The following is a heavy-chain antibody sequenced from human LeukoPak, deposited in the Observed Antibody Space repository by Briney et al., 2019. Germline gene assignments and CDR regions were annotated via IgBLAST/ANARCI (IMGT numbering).Heavy chain of an antibody. CDR2: IYSSGST. CDR3: ARDHSSSSEDY. Sequence: SETLSLTCSVSGVSISSGSNYWGWIRQPPGKTLEWIGSIYSSGSTYYNPSLKSRVIILIDTAKNQFSLKLNSVTAADTAVYYCARDHSSSSEDYWGQGTLVTVSS. D-gene: IGHD6-13*01. V-gene: IGHV4-39*07. CDR1: GVSISSGSNY. J-gene: IGHJ4*02.